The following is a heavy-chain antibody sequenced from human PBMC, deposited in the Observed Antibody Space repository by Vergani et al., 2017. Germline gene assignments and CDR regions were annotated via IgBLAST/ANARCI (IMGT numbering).Heavy chain of an antibody. J-gene: IGHJ2*01. Sequence: EVQLLESGGGLVQPGGSLRLSCAASGFTFSSYAMSWVRQAPRKGLEWVSAISGSGGSTYYADSVKGRFTISRGNSKNTLYLQMNSLRAEDTAVYYCAKDPRDYGDYLDWYFDLWGRGTLVTVSS. CDR2: ISGSGGST. CDR1: GFTFSSYA. V-gene: IGHV3-23*01. CDR3: AKDPRDYGDYLDWYFDL. D-gene: IGHD4-17*01.